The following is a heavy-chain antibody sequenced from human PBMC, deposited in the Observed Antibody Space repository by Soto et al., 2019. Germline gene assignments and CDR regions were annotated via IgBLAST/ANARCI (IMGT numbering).Heavy chain of an antibody. D-gene: IGHD3-22*01. J-gene: IGHJ4*02. Sequence: QVQLVQSGAEVRKPGSSVSVSCKASGGSFNRHTISWVRQAPGQGLEWMGGIIPIFGTANHAQKFQGRVTIIGDESTSTVYMELSSLRSDDTAIYYCARGWGYDSTDYYYAYWGQGTLVIVSS. CDR3: ARGWGYDSTDYYYAY. CDR1: GGSFNRHT. V-gene: IGHV1-69*01. CDR2: IIPIFGTA.